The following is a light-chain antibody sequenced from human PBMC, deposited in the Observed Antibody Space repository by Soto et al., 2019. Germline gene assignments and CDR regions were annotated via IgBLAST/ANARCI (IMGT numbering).Light chain of an antibody. CDR1: QSVSSSY. Sequence: EIVLTQSPGTLSLSPGERATLSCRASQSVSSSYLAWYQQKPGQAPRLLIYGASSRATGIPDRFSGSGSGTDFTLTISRLVPEDFAVYYCQQYGSSSWTFGQGTKV. J-gene: IGKJ1*01. CDR3: QQYGSSSWT. V-gene: IGKV3-20*01. CDR2: GAS.